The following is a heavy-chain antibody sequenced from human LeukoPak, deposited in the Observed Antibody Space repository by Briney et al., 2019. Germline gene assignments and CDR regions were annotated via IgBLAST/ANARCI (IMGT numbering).Heavy chain of an antibody. CDR3: ARERQAMAYYFDY. J-gene: IGHJ4*02. D-gene: IGHD5-18*01. CDR1: GFPFSSYS. Sequence: GGSLRLSCAASGFPFSSYSMTWVRQAPGKGLEWVANIKPDGTTKFYVDSVKGRFTISRDNSKNTLYLQMNSLRAEDTAVYYCARERQAMAYYFDYWGQGTLVTVSS. CDR2: IKPDGTTK. V-gene: IGHV3-7*01.